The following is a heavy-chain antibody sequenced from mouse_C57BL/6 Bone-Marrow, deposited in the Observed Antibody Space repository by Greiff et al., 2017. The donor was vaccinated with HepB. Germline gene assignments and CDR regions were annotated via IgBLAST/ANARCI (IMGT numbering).Heavy chain of an antibody. V-gene: IGHV5-6*01. Sequence: EVKLMDSGGDLVKPGGSLKLSCAASGFTFSSYGMSWVRQTPDKRLEWVATISSGGSYTYYPDSVKGRFTISRDNAKNTLYLQMSSLKSEDTAMYYCARQDWDYFDYWGQGTILTVSS. CDR2: ISSGGSYT. J-gene: IGHJ2*01. CDR1: GFTFSSYG. CDR3: ARQDWDYFDY.